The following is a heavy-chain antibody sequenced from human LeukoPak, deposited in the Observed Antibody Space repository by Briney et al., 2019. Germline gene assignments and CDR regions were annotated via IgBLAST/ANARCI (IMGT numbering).Heavy chain of an antibody. D-gene: IGHD5-12*01. CDR1: GFTFSSYA. CDR2: ISGSGGST. V-gene: IGHV3-23*01. CDR3: AREVATPYYYYYYYMDV. J-gene: IGHJ6*03. Sequence: GGSLRLSCAASGFTFSSYAMSWVRQAPGKGLEWVSAISGSGGSTYYADSVKGRFTISRDNSKNTLYLQMNSLRAEDTAAYYCAREVATPYYYYYYYMDVWGKGTMVTVSS.